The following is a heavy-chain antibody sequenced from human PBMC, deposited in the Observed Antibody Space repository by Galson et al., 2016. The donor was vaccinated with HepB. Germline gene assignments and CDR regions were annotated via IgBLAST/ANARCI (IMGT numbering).Heavy chain of an antibody. CDR3: TRLRGEYHLLFYYYYALDV. CDR2: FNPENGER. Sequence: SVKVSCKVSGSPLIELPIHWVRQAPGKGLEWMGGFNPENGERMYAQKIQGRVTMTEDTSTDTAYMELSTLSSEDTAVYYCTRLRGEYHLLFYYYYALDVWGQGASVTVSS. CDR1: GSPLIELP. V-gene: IGHV1-24*01. J-gene: IGHJ6*02. D-gene: IGHD2-2*01.